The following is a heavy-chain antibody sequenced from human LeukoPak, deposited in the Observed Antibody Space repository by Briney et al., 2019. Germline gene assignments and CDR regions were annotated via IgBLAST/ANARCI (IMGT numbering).Heavy chain of an antibody. D-gene: IGHD2-21*02. CDR1: GYTFTGYY. V-gene: IGHV1-2*02. CDR2: ISPNSGGT. Sequence: GASVKVSCKTSGYTFTGYYMHWVRQAPGQGLEWMGWISPNSGGTNYAQKFQGRVTMTRDTSISTAYMELSRLRSDDTAVYYCARDLAVTTKVSYWGQGTLVTVSS. J-gene: IGHJ4*02. CDR3: ARDLAVTTKVSY.